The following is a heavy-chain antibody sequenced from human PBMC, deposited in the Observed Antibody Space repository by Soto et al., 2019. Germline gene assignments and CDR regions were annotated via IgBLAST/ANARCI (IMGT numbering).Heavy chain of an antibody. Sequence: ASVKVSCKASGYTFTSYAMHCVRQAPGQRLEWMGWINAGNGNTKYSQKFQGRVTITRDTSTSTAYMELSSLRSEDTAVYYCAAEGGNDRPFDIWGQGTMVTVSS. V-gene: IGHV1-3*01. CDR1: GYTFTSYA. D-gene: IGHD1-1*01. J-gene: IGHJ3*02. CDR2: INAGNGNT. CDR3: AAEGGNDRPFDI.